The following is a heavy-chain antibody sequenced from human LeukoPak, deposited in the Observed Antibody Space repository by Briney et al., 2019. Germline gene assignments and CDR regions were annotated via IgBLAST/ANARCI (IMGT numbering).Heavy chain of an antibody. CDR2: ISAYNGNT. J-gene: IGHJ6*02. V-gene: IGHV1-18*01. D-gene: IGHD3-3*01. CDR3: ARETPNMGFGVVPSFYYYYGMDV. Sequence: ASVKVSCKASGYTFTSYGISWARQAPGQGLEWMGWISAYNGNTNYAQKLQGRVTMTTDTSTSTAYMELRSLRSDDTAVYYCARETPNMGFGVVPSFYYYYGMDVWGQGTTVTVSS. CDR1: GYTFTSYG.